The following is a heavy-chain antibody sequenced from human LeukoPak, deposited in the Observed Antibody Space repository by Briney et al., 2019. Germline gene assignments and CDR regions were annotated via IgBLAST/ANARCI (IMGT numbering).Heavy chain of an antibody. J-gene: IGHJ4*02. V-gene: IGHV4-38-2*02. Sequence: SETLSLTCTVSGYSISSGYYWGWIRQPPGKGLEWIGSIYYSGSTYYNPSLKSRVTISVDTSKNQFSLKLSSVTAADTAVYYCARVDSGYETSRFDYWGQGTLVTVSS. CDR3: ARVDSGYETSRFDY. CDR2: IYYSGST. D-gene: IGHD5-12*01. CDR1: GYSISSGYY.